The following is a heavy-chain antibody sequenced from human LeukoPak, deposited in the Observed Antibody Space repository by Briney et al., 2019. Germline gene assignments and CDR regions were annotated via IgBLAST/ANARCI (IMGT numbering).Heavy chain of an antibody. J-gene: IGHJ6*03. D-gene: IGHD5-24*01. V-gene: IGHV3-21*04. Sequence: GGSLRLSCAASGFTFSSYSMNWVRQAPGKGLEWVSSISSSSSYIYYADSVKGRFTISRDNAKNSLYLQMNSLRAEDAAVYFCARRDGYNLRGTYFYYLDVWGKGTRVTVSS. CDR2: ISSSSSYI. CDR1: GFTFSSYS. CDR3: ARRDGYNLRGTYFYYLDV.